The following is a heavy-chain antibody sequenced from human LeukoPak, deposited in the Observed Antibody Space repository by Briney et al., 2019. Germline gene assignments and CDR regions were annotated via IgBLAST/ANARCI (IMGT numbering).Heavy chain of an antibody. Sequence: GGSLRLSCAASGFTFSTYSINWVRQAQGKGLEWVSYISSGSSTKYYADSVKGRFTISRDNAKNSLYLQMNSLRAEDTAVYYCARPPGDYWGQGTLVTVSS. CDR2: ISSGSSTK. J-gene: IGHJ4*02. CDR3: ARPPGDY. V-gene: IGHV3-48*01. CDR1: GFTFSTYS.